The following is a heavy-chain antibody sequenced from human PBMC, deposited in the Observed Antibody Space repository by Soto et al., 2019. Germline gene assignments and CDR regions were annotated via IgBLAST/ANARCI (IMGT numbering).Heavy chain of an antibody. CDR1: GYTLTELS. CDR2: FDPEDGET. CDR3: ATGNSHIIAAAGTYYYYGMDV. V-gene: IGHV1-24*01. D-gene: IGHD6-13*01. Sequence: ASVKVSCKVSGYTLTELSMHWVRQAPGKGLEWMGGFDPEDGETIYAQKFQGRVTMTEDTSTATAYMELRSLRSEDTAVYYCATGNSHIIAAAGTYYYYGMDVWGQGTTVTVSS. J-gene: IGHJ6*02.